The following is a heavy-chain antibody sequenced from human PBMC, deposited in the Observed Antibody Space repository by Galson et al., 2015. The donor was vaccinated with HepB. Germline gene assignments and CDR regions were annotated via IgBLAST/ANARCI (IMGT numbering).Heavy chain of an antibody. J-gene: IGHJ6*02. CDR2: IKSDGSNT. Sequence: SLRLSCAASGFSFSSYRMHWVRQAPGKGLVWVSRIKSDGSNTTYADYVKGRFTISRDNAKNTLYLQMNSLRAEDTAVYYCAREPRFYYGMDVWGQGTTVTVSS. CDR3: AREPRFYYGMDV. V-gene: IGHV3-74*01. CDR1: GFSFSSYR. D-gene: IGHD3-16*01.